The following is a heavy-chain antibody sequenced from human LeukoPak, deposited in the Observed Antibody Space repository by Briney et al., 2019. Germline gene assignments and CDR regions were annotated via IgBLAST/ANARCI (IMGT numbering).Heavy chain of an antibody. V-gene: IGHV3-23*01. CDR1: GFTFSNAW. D-gene: IGHD2-2*01. CDR3: AKDRWRSTSCYDY. CDR2: ISGSGGST. J-gene: IGHJ4*02. Sequence: GGSLRLSCAASGFTFSNAWMSWVRQAPGKGLEWVSAISGSGGSTYYADSVKGRFTISRDNSKNTLYLQMNSLRAEDTAVYYCAKDRWRSTSCYDYWGQGTLVTVSS.